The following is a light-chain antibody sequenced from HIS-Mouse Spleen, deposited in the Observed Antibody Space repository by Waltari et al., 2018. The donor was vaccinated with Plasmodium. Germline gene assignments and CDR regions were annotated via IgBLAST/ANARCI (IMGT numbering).Light chain of an antibody. Sequence: QSALTQPPSASGSPGQSVTISCTGTSSDVGGYNYVPWYQQHPGKAPKLMIYEVSKRPSGVLVSFSGSKSGNTASLTVSGLQAEDDADYYCSSYAGSNNLVFGGGTKLTVL. J-gene: IGLJ2*01. CDR3: SSYAGSNNLV. CDR1: SSDVGGYNY. V-gene: IGLV2-8*01. CDR2: EVS.